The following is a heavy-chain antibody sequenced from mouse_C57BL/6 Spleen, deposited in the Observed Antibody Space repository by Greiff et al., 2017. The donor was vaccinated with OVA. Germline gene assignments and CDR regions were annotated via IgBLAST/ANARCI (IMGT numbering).Heavy chain of an antibody. V-gene: IGHV1-26*01. CDR1: GYTFTDYY. Sequence: EVKLQQSGPELVKPGASVKISCKASGYTFTDYYMNWVKQSHGKSLEWIGDINPNNGGTSYNQKFKGKATLTVDKSSSTAYMELRSLTSEDSAVYYCARPDYDSDYWGQGTTLTVSS. D-gene: IGHD2-4*01. J-gene: IGHJ2*01. CDR3: ARPDYDSDY. CDR2: INPNNGGT.